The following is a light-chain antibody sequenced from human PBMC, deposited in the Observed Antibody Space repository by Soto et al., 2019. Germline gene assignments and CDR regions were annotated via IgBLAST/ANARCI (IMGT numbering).Light chain of an antibody. CDR2: EVS. Sequence: QSVLAQPASVSVSPGQSITISCTGTSSDVGTYNYVSWYQHHPGKAPKLIIYEVSNRPSGVSNRFSGSKSGSTASLTISGLQAEDEADYHCTSYTRDTALVFGTGTKVT. CDR1: SSDVGTYNY. CDR3: TSYTRDTALV. J-gene: IGLJ1*01. V-gene: IGLV2-14*01.